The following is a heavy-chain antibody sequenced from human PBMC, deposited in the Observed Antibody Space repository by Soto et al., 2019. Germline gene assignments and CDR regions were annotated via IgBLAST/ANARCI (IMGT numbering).Heavy chain of an antibody. J-gene: IGHJ3*01. Sequence: PSETLSLTCTVSRGSINNYYWTLIRQPPGKGLEWIGYVSYSGRTNYNPSLKSRVNMFVDKSKNQFSLNLTSVTAADTAVYYCALLQYTVVSAIHVWGQGTIVTVSS. CDR1: RGSINNYY. CDR3: ALLQYTVVSAIHV. V-gene: IGHV4-59*03. CDR2: VSYSGRT. D-gene: IGHD2-21*01.